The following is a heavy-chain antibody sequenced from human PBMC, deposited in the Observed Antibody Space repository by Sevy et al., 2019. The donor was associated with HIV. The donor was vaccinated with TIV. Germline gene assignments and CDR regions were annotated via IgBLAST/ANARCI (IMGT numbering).Heavy chain of an antibody. Sequence: ASVKVSCQSSGYNFNIYTIHWVRQARGQGLEWVGRISPYDGDTDYAHNFHGRVSLTMDTYTSTAYLGLTSLRSDDTAVYFCTRDTWELLTGIAYYYSSMDVWGQGTTVTVSS. CDR3: TRDTWELLTGIAYYYSSMDV. V-gene: IGHV1-18*01. J-gene: IGHJ6*02. CDR2: ISPYDGDT. CDR1: GYNFNIYT. D-gene: IGHD1-26*01.